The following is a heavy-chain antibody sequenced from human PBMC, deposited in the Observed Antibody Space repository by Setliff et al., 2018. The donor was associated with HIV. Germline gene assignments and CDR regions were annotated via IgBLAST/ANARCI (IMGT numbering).Heavy chain of an antibody. Sequence: GASVKVSCKASGDIFNNNAINWVRQAPGQGLEWMGRIIPIFGMANYARKFQGRVTITADKSTSTAYLELSSLTYDDTAIYYCARAEFLGPESDFDIWGQGTMVTVSS. V-gene: IGHV1-69*04. J-gene: IGHJ3*02. D-gene: IGHD3-10*01. CDR3: ARAEFLGPESDFDI. CDR1: GDIFNNNA. CDR2: IIPIFGMA.